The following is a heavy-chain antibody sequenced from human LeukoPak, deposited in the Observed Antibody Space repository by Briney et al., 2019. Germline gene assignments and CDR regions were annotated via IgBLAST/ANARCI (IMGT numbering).Heavy chain of an antibody. CDR1: GFTVSTNY. J-gene: IGHJ6*02. D-gene: IGHD5-24*01. CDR2: IYSGGST. Sequence: GGSLRLSCAASGFTVSTNYMSWVRHTPGKGLEWVSLIYSGGSTYYADSVKGRFTISRDNSKNTLYLQMNSLRAEDTAVYYCASRDKGYYYGMDVWGQGTTVSVSS. CDR3: ASRDKGYYYGMDV. V-gene: IGHV3-66*01.